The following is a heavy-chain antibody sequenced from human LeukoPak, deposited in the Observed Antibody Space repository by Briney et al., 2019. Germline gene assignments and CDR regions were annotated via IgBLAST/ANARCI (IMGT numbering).Heavy chain of an antibody. D-gene: IGHD1-26*01. J-gene: IGHJ4*02. V-gene: IGHV1-18*01. CDR3: ARDDGIVGAKALDY. Sequence: ASVKVSCTASGYTFTSYGISWVRQAPGQGLEWMGWISAYNGNTNYAQKFQGRVTMTRDTSTSTVYMELSSLRSEDTAVYYCARDDGIVGAKALDYWGQGTLVTVSS. CDR2: ISAYNGNT. CDR1: GYTFTSYG.